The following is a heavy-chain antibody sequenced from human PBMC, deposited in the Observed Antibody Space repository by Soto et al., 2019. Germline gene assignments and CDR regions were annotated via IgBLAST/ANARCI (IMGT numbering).Heavy chain of an antibody. CDR1: GYTFTSYD. Sequence: QVQLVQSGAEVKKPGASVKVSCKASGYTFTSYDINWVRQATGQGLEWMGWMNPNSGNTGYAQKFQGRVTMTRNTSITTAYMKLSSLRSEDTAVYYCARWSRTRVLYGMDVWGQGTTVTVSS. J-gene: IGHJ6*02. D-gene: IGHD3-10*01. V-gene: IGHV1-8*01. CDR3: ARWSRTRVLYGMDV. CDR2: MNPNSGNT.